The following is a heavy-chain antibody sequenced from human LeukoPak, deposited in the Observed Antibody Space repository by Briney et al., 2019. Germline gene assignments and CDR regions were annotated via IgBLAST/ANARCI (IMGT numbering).Heavy chain of an antibody. D-gene: IGHD6-19*01. Sequence: GGSLRLSCAASGFTVSSNYMSWVRQAPGKGLEWVSVIYNSGRTYYADSVKGRFTISRDNSKNTLYLQMNSLRAEDTAVYYCAKDTVASDYYYYGMDVWGQGTTVTVSS. J-gene: IGHJ6*02. CDR3: AKDTVASDYYYYGMDV. CDR2: IYNSGRT. V-gene: IGHV3-66*01. CDR1: GFTVSSNY.